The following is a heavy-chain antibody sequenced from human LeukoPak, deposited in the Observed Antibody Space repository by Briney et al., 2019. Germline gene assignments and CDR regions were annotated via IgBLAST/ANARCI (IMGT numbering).Heavy chain of an antibody. D-gene: IGHD3-10*01. Sequence: SETLSLTCTVSGGSISSYFWSWIRQPAGKGLEWIGRMYTSGSTNYNPSLKSRVTMSVDTSKNQFSLKLSSVTAADTAVYYCARESMNRGVTYFDYWGQGTLVTVSS. CDR2: MYTSGST. V-gene: IGHV4-4*07. CDR1: GGSISSYF. CDR3: ARESMNRGVTYFDY. J-gene: IGHJ4*02.